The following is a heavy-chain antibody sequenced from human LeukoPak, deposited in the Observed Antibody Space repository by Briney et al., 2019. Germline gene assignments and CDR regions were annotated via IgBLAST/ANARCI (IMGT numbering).Heavy chain of an antibody. J-gene: IGHJ4*02. D-gene: IGHD3-3*02. CDR1: GFTFSDYW. V-gene: IGHV3-33*08. Sequence: GGSLRLSCAASGFTFSDYWMHWVRQAPGKGLEWVAVIWYDGSNKYYADSVKGRFTISRDNSKNTLYLQMNSLRAEDTAVYYCARDRTSTLADYWGQGTLVTVSS. CDR2: IWYDGSNK. CDR3: ARDRTSTLADY.